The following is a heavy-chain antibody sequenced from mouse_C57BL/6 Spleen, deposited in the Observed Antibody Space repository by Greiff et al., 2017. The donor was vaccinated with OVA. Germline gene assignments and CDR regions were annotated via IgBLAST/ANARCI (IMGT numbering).Heavy chain of an antibody. CDR1: GFNIKDDY. CDR3: TTGTTVPRYFDV. D-gene: IGHD1-1*01. J-gene: IGHJ1*03. CDR2: IDPENGDT. V-gene: IGHV14-4*01. Sequence: VHVKQSGAELVRPGASVKLSCTASGFNIKDDYMHWVKQRPEQGLEWIGWIDPENGDTEYASKFQGKATITADTSSNTAYLQLSSLTSEDTAVYYCTTGTTVPRYFDVWGTGTTVTVSS.